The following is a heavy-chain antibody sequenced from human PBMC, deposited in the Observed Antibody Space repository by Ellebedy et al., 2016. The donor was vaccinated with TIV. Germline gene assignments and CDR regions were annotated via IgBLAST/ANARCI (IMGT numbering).Heavy chain of an antibody. V-gene: IGHV4-61*08. Sequence: SETLSLTXTVSGGSISSGGYYWSWIRQHPGKGLEWIGYIYYSGSTNYNPSLKSRVTISVDTSKNQFSLKLSSVTAADTAVYYCATYKLAVAGHGPIYYFDYWGQGTLVTVSS. J-gene: IGHJ4*02. CDR1: GGSISSGGYY. D-gene: IGHD6-19*01. CDR3: ATYKLAVAGHGPIYYFDY. CDR2: IYYSGST.